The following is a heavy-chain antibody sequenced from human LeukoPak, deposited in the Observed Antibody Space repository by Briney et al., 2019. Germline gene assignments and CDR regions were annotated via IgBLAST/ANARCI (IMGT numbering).Heavy chain of an antibody. CDR1: GYTFTSYG. CDR2: INPSGGST. Sequence: ASVKVSCKASGYTFTSYGISWVRQAPGQGLEWMGIINPSGGSTSYAQKFQGRVTMTRDTSTSTVYMELSSLRSEDTAVYYCARSSIAAAGLDYWGQGTLVTVSS. CDR3: ARSSIAAAGLDY. D-gene: IGHD6-13*01. J-gene: IGHJ4*02. V-gene: IGHV1-46*01.